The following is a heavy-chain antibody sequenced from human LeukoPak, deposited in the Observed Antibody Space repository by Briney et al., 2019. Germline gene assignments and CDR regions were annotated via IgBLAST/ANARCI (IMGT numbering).Heavy chain of an antibody. D-gene: IGHD1-26*01. V-gene: IGHV1-18*01. Sequence: ASVKVSCKASGYTFTNYGNSWVRQAPGQGLEWVGWISANNGETRHAQKVQGRLTMTTETSTSTAYMDLRSLRSDDTAVYYCARVPSSAFQLLSADYWGQGTLVSVSS. CDR1: GYTFTNYG. CDR3: ARVPSSAFQLLSADY. J-gene: IGHJ4*02. CDR2: ISANNGET.